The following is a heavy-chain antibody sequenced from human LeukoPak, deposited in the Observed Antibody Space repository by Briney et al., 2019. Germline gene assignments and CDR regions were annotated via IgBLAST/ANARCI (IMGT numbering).Heavy chain of an antibody. D-gene: IGHD2-15*01. CDR3: ARDIVVVVAASTSYGMDV. Sequence: PGGALRLSCAGSGFTFSSYSMNWVGQAPGRGLEGVSSISSSSSYIYFADSVNGRFTISSDNAKNSLYLQMNSLRAEDTAVYYCARDIVVVVAASTSYGMDVWGQGTTVTVSS. CDR1: GFTFSSYS. CDR2: ISSSSSYI. V-gene: IGHV3-21*01. J-gene: IGHJ6*02.